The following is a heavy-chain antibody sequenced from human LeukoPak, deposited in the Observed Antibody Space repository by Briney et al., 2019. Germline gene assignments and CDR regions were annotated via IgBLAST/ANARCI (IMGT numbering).Heavy chain of an antibody. CDR1: AFTFSSYW. J-gene: IGHJ4*02. CDR2: IKQDGSEK. CDR3: ARDRGYFYY. Sequence: PGGSLRLSCAASAFTFSSYWMSWVRQAPGKGLEWVANIKQDGSEKYYVDSVKGRFTISRDNAKNSLYLQMNSLRAEDTAVYYSARDRGYFYYWVQGTLVTVSS. V-gene: IGHV3-7*01.